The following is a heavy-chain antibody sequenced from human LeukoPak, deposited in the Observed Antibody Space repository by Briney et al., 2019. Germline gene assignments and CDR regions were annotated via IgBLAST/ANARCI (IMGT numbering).Heavy chain of an antibody. CDR2: IKSKTDGGTT. CDR1: GFTFSNAW. J-gene: IGHJ3*02. Sequence: GGSLRLSCAASGFTFSNAWMSWVRQAPGKGLEWVGRIKSKTDGGTTDYAAPVKGRFTISRDDSKNTLYLQMNSLKTEDTAVYYCTTDLPFIAAAAHAFDIWGQGTMVTVSS. CDR3: TTDLPFIAAAAHAFDI. D-gene: IGHD6-13*01. V-gene: IGHV3-15*01.